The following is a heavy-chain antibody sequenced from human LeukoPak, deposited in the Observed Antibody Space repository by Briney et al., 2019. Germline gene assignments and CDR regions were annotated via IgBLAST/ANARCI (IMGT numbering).Heavy chain of an antibody. J-gene: IGHJ4*02. CDR3: AKGTYSSGYEPVDY. CDR2: ISWNSGSI. CDR1: GFTFDDYA. V-gene: IGHV3-9*01. D-gene: IGHD3-22*01. Sequence: PGGSLRLSCAASGFTFDDYAMHWVRQAPGKGLEWVSGISWNSGSIGYADSVKGRFTIPRDNAKNSLYLQMNSLRAEDTALYYCAKGTYSSGYEPVDYWGQGTLVTVSS.